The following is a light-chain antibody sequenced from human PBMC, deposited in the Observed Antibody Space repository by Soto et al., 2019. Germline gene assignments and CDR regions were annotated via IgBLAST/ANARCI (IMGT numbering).Light chain of an antibody. CDR2: HTN. J-gene: IGLJ3*02. CDR1: SGSVSTNYY. Sequence: QTVVTLEPSFSVSAGGTVTLTCGLNSGSVSTNYYRAWYQQTPGQAARALIYHTNTPSSGVPDRFSGSILGTRAALTISGAQSDDESDYYCVLYITGGTWVFGGGTKLTVL. V-gene: IGLV8-61*01. CDR3: VLYITGGTWV.